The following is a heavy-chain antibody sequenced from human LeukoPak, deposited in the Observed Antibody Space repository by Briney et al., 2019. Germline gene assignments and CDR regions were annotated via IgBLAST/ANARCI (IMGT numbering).Heavy chain of an antibody. CDR1: GFTFSSYS. CDR3: AREQPWIQHPGRTFDI. CDR2: ISSSSSTI. V-gene: IGHV3-48*04. D-gene: IGHD5-18*01. J-gene: IGHJ3*02. Sequence: PGGSLRLSCAASGFTFSSYSMNWVRQAPGKGLEWVSYISSSSSTIYYADSVRGRFTISRDNAKNSLYLQMNSLRAEDTAVYYCAREQPWIQHPGRTFDIWGQGTMVTVSS.